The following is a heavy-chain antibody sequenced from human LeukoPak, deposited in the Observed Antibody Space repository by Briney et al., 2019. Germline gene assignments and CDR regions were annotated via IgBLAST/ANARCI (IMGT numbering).Heavy chain of an antibody. V-gene: IGHV3-23*01. Sequence: GGSLRLSCAASGFTFNNYALSWVRQAPGKGLEWVSGISGSGGSTYYADSVKGRFTVFRDNSKNTVNLEMSSLRAEDTAVYYCAKDQAGNGDYVDYWGRGTLVTVSS. CDR2: ISGSGGST. D-gene: IGHD4-17*01. CDR1: GFTFNNYA. J-gene: IGHJ4*02. CDR3: AKDQAGNGDYVDY.